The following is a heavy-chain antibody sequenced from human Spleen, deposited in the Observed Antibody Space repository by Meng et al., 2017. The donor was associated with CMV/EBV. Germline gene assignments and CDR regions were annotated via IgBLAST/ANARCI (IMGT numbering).Heavy chain of an antibody. Sequence: CKASGYTFTTYSMHWVRQAPGQGLEWMGIINPGGGSTSYAQKFQDRVTMTRDTSTSTVYMELSSLRSEDTAVYYCARVSDFWSGDFDYWGQGTLVTVSS. CDR3: ARVSDFWSGDFDY. V-gene: IGHV1-46*01. D-gene: IGHD3-3*01. CDR1: GYTFTTYS. CDR2: INPGGGST. J-gene: IGHJ4*02.